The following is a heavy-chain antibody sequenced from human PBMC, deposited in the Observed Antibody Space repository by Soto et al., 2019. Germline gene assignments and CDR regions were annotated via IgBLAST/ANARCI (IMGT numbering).Heavy chain of an antibody. CDR3: ARSCSSTSCHHYGMDV. CDR2: IWYDGSNK. Sequence: GGSLRLSCAASGFTFSSYGMHWVRQAPGKGLEWVAVIWYDGSNKYYADSVKGRFTISRDNSKNTLYLQMNSLRAEDTAVYYCARSCSSTSCHHYGMDVWGQGTTVTVSS. V-gene: IGHV3-33*01. J-gene: IGHJ6*02. D-gene: IGHD2-2*01. CDR1: GFTFSSYG.